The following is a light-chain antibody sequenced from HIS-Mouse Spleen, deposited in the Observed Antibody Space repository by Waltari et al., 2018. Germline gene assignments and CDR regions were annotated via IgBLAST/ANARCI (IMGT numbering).Light chain of an antibody. CDR2: EDT. CDR3: YSTDSSGNHRV. CDR1: ALPKKY. J-gene: IGLJ2*01. Sequence: SYELTQPPSVSVSAGPTARITCPGDALPKKYAYWYQQKSGQAPALVIYEDTKRPSEIPERFSGSSSGTMATLTISGAQVEDEADYYCYSTDSSGNHRVFGGGTKLTVL. V-gene: IGLV3-10*01.